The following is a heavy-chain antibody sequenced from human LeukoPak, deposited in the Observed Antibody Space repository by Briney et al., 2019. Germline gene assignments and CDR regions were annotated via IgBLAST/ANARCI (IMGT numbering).Heavy chain of an antibody. CDR3: AHPRRGYSDGRSFDY. V-gene: IGHV1-69*13. Sequence: SVKVSCKASGGTFSSYTISWVRQAPGQGLEWMGGIIPIFGTATSAQQFQGRATITADESTTTASLELSRLRSGDPAVYYCAHPRRGYSDGRSFDYWGQGTLVTVSS. CDR1: GGTFSSYT. CDR2: IIPIFGTA. D-gene: IGHD5-18*01. J-gene: IGHJ4*02.